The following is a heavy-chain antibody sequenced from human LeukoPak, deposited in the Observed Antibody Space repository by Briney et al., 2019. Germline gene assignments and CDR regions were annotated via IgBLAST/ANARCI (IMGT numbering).Heavy chain of an antibody. D-gene: IGHD3-22*01. CDR2: ISSSDSTS. V-gene: IGHV3-48*03. CDR1: GFTFRSYE. J-gene: IGHJ5*02. CDR3: ARETRGHYYDSSGPDH. Sequence: GGSLRLSCAASGFTFRSYEMNWVRQAPGKWLEWVPFISSSDSTSHYADSVKGRFTISRDNAKNSLYLQMNSLRVEDMGVYYCARETRGHYYDSSGPDHWGQGTLVTVSS.